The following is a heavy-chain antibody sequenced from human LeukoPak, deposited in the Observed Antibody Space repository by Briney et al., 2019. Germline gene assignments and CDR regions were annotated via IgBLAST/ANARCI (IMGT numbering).Heavy chain of an antibody. CDR3: ARTYCGGDCYYTYFDY. J-gene: IGHJ4*02. CDR1: GYSFTTYW. Sequence: GESLKISWKGSGYSFTTYWIAWVRQMPGEGLEWMGIIYPGDSDTRYSPSFQGQVTISADKSINTAYLQWSSLKASDTAMYYCARTYCGGDCYYTYFDYWGQGTLVTVSS. V-gene: IGHV5-51*01. CDR2: IYPGDSDT. D-gene: IGHD2-21*02.